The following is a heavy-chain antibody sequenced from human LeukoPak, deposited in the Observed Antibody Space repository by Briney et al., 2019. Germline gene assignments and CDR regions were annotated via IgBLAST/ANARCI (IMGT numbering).Heavy chain of an antibody. J-gene: IGHJ4*02. V-gene: IGHV4-59*12. Sequence: SETLSLTCTVSGGSISSYYWSWIRQPPGKGLEWIGYIYYSGSTNYNPSLKSRVTISVDTSKNQFSLNLSSVTAADTAVYYCARELQPYYDILTGYYKGYYFDYWGQGTLVTVSS. CDR2: IYYSGST. CDR3: ARELQPYYDILTGYYKGYYFDY. CDR1: GGSISSYY. D-gene: IGHD3-9*01.